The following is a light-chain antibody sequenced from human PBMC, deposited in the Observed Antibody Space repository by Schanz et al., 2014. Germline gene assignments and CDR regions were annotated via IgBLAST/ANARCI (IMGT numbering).Light chain of an antibody. CDR3: QQCDNLPFT. V-gene: IGKV1-33*01. CDR2: DAS. CDR1: QDVNNY. J-gene: IGKJ3*01. Sequence: DIHLTQSPSSLSASVGDRVTITCQASQDVNNYVNWYQQKPGTAPKLLIYDASNLETGVPSRFSGGGSGTHFTFTISSLQPEDLATYYCQQCDNLPFTFGPGTKIEI.